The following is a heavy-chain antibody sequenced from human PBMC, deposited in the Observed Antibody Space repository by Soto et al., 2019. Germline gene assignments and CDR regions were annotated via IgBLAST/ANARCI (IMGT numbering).Heavy chain of an antibody. D-gene: IGHD1-1*01. CDR3: ARVMGIATTGRYDY. CDR1: GITISSNG. J-gene: IGHJ4*02. CDR2: ISSSSDTI. V-gene: IGHV3-48*01. Sequence: EVQLVESGGGSVQPGGSLRLSCAASGITISSNGMNWVRQAPGKGLEWVSYISSSSDTIYYADFVKGRFTISRDNAKNSLYLQMNSLRVEDTATSYCARVMGIATTGRYDYWGQGTLVTVSS.